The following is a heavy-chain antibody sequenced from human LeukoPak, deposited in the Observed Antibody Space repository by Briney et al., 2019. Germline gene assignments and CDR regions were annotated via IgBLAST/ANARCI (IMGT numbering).Heavy chain of an antibody. J-gene: IGHJ5*02. CDR2: IYSGGNT. Sequence: PGGSLRLSCAASGFTVSSNYMSWVRQAPGKGLEWVSVIYSGGNTYYTGSVKGRFTISRDNSKNTLYLQMNSLRAEDTAVYYCARGVYYGSGSYIGDPWGQGTLVTVSS. CDR1: GFTVSSNY. CDR3: ARGVYYGSGSYIGDP. V-gene: IGHV3-53*01. D-gene: IGHD3-10*01.